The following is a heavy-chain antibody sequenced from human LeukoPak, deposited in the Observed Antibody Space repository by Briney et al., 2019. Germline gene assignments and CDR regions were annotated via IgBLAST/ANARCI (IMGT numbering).Heavy chain of an antibody. D-gene: IGHD2/OR15-2a*01. J-gene: IGHJ5*02. CDR2: IYHSGST. CDR3: VRGFTLFDP. CDR1: GSSISSGYY. V-gene: IGHV4-38-2*02. Sequence: SETLSLTCSVSGSSISSGYYWGWIRQPPGKGLEWIGSIYHSGSTNYNPSLKSRVTISVDTSKNQFSLNLSSVTAADTALYYCVRGFTLFDPWGQGTLVTVSS.